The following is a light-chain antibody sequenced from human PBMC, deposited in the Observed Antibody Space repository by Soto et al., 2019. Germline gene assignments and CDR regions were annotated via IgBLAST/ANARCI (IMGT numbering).Light chain of an antibody. CDR2: HNT. J-gene: IGLJ1*01. CDR3: SAWDDSRTAYV. Sequence: QSVLTQPPSASGTPGQRVTISCSGSNSNIGSNTVSWYQQLPGTAPKLLIYHNTQRPSGVPDRFSGSSSGPSASLAISGLQSEDEADYYCSAWDDSRTAYVFGAGTKLTVL. CDR1: NSNIGSNT. V-gene: IGLV1-44*01.